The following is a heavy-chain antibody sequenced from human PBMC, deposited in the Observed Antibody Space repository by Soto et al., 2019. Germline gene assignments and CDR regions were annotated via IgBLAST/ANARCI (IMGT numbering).Heavy chain of an antibody. CDR2: IXXDGSNK. V-gene: IGHV3-30-3*01. CDR1: GFTFSSYA. CDR3: XXXXXXXXXXXXXXXXYGMDV. J-gene: IGHJ6*02. Sequence: QVQLVESGGGVVQPGRSLRLSCAASGFTFSSYAMHWVRQAPGKGLEXXXVIXXDGSNKYYADSVKGRFTISRDNSKNXXXXXXXXXXXXXXXXXXXXXXXXXXXXXXXXXXXYGMDVWGQGTTVTVSS.